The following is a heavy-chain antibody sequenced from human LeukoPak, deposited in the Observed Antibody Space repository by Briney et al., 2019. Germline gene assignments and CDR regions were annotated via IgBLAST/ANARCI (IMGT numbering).Heavy chain of an antibody. D-gene: IGHD5-24*01. CDR3: ARGWRWLDF. CDR1: AFTFSSYA. V-gene: IGHV3-48*03. Sequence: PGGSLRLSCAASAFTFSSYAMSWVRQAPGKGVEWVSYISSSGSTKFYADSVKGRFTISRDNAKNSLYLQMNSLRAEDTAVYYCARGWRWLDFWGQGTLVTVSS. CDR2: ISSSGSTK. J-gene: IGHJ4*02.